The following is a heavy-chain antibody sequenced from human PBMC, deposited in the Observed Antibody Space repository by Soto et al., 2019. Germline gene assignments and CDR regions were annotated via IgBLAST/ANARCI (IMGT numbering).Heavy chain of an antibody. Sequence: QLQLQESGSGLVKPSQTLSLTCAVSGGSISSGGYSWSWIRQTPGKGLGLIRYIYHSGSTYDNPSLRSRVTISVYRSKNQFSLKLSSVTAADTAVYYCASGQQLVRNYWCQGTLVTVSS. J-gene: IGHJ4*02. D-gene: IGHD6-13*01. CDR3: ASGQQLVRNY. CDR2: IYHSGST. V-gene: IGHV4-30-2*01. CDR1: GGSISSGGYS.